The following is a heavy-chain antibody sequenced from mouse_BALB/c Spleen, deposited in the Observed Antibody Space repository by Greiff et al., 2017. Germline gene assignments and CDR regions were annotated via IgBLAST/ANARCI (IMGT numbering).Heavy chain of an antibody. Sequence: EVQLVESGGGLVQPGGSLNLSCAASGFDFSRYWMSWARQAPGKGQEWIGEINPGSSTINYTPSLKDKFIISRDNAKNTLYLQMSKVRSEDTALYYCARGDSSGSYAMDYWGQGTSVTVSS. CDR3: ARGDSSGSYAMDY. CDR1: GFDFSRYW. J-gene: IGHJ4*01. V-gene: IGHV4-2*02. D-gene: IGHD3-2*01. CDR2: INPGSSTI.